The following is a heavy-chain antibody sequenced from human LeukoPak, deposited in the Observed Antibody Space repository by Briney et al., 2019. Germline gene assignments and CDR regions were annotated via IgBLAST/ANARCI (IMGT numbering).Heavy chain of an antibody. CDR2: IIPIFGTA. D-gene: IGHD4/OR15-4a*01. Sequence: GGSVKVSCKASGGTFSSYAISWVRQAPGQGLEWMGGIIPIFGTANYAQKFQGRVTITADESTSTAYMELSSLRSEDTAVYYCARGSTMGYYFDYWGQGTLVTVSS. J-gene: IGHJ4*02. CDR3: ARGSTMGYYFDY. V-gene: IGHV1-69*01. CDR1: GGTFSSYA.